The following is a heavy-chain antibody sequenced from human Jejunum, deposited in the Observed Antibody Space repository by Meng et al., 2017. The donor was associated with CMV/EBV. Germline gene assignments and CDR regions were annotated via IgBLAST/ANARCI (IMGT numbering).Heavy chain of an antibody. V-gene: IGHV1-46*04. CDR3: SRGPYYYESSGYYGGQSNWFDP. D-gene: IGHD3-22*01. J-gene: IGHJ5*02. CDR2: INPSSGST. Sequence: MHWVRQAPGQGLEWMGIINPSSGSTTYARKLQGRVTMTRDPSTSTFYMELSSLTSEDTAVYFCSRGPYYYESSGYYGGQSNWFDPWGQGTQVTVSS.